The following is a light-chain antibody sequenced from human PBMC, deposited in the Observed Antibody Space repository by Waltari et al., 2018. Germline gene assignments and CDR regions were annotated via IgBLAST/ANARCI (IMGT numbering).Light chain of an antibody. CDR1: QNISRY. Sequence: DIQMTQSPASLSASVGDRVTTTCRAIQNISRYLNWYQQRPATAPKLLIYASSNLQSWVPSRFSGSGSGTEFTLTISSLQPEDFATYYCQQSYSTPPRTFGQGTKVEMK. CDR2: ASS. V-gene: IGKV1-39*01. J-gene: IGKJ1*01. CDR3: QQSYSTPPRT.